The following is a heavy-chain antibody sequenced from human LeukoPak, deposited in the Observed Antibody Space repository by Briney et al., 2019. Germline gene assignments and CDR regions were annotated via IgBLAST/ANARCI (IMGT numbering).Heavy chain of an antibody. Sequence: SETLSLTCTVSGGSISSSSYYWGWIRQPPGKGLEWIGSIYYSGSTYYNPSLKSRVTISVDTPKNQFSLKLSSVTAADTAVYYCASLSQDWWYYDSSGHNDAFDIWGQGTMVTVSS. V-gene: IGHV4-39*07. CDR2: IYYSGST. J-gene: IGHJ3*02. CDR3: ASLSQDWWYYDSSGHNDAFDI. D-gene: IGHD3-22*01. CDR1: GGSISSSSYY.